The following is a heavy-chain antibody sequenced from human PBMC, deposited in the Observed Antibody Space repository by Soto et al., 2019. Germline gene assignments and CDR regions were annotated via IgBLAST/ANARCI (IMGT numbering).Heavy chain of an antibody. D-gene: IGHD2-8*02. V-gene: IGHV4-59*01. CDR1: GDSLSTYY. CDR3: ARDLVGLTHFDY. J-gene: IGHJ4*02. Sequence: SETLSLTCTVSGDSLSTYYWNWIRQPLGKGLEWIGYIYYIGRTNYNPSLRSRVTMSIDTSKNQISLNLNSVTAADTAVYYCARDLVGLTHFDYWGQGILVTVSS. CDR2: IYYIGRT.